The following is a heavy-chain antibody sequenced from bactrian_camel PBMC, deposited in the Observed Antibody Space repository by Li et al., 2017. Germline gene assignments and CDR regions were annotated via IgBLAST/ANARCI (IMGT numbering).Heavy chain of an antibody. CDR1: QSTYRSIC. Sequence: HVQLVESGGGSVQAGGSLTLSCTASQSTYRSICMAWFRQAPGAKRETVATIDTDFDTTVYGDFVKARFTISQDNAKTTVYLQMSRLQPEDSAMYYCAATPQLAYRLNPNHYNYWGQGTQVTVS. CDR2: IDTDFDTT. D-gene: IGHD1*01. J-gene: IGHJ4*01. V-gene: IGHV3S54*01. CDR3: AATPQLAYRLNPNHYNY.